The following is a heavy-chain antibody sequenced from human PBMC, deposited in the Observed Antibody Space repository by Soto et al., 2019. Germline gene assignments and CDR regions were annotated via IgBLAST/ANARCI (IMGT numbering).Heavy chain of an antibody. D-gene: IGHD2-15*01. CDR2: IYRSGST. CDR3: ARGSSLGWSSSNCFDP. CDR1: GGSINDNY. V-gene: IGHV4-59*01. Sequence: PSETLSLTCTVSGGSINDNYWSWIRQPPGKGLEWIGYIYRSGSTNYNPSLKSRVTISIDTSKKQFSLKVKSVTAADTAVYYCARGSSLGWSSSNCFDPWGQGTLVTVSS. J-gene: IGHJ5*02.